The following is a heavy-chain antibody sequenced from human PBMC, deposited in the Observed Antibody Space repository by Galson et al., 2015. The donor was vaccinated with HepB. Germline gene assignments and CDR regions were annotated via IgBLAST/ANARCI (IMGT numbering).Heavy chain of an antibody. CDR2: ISPGDSNT. V-gene: IGHV5-51*01. J-gene: IGHJ6*02. D-gene: IGHD6-19*01. CDR3: ARDHYGEGSSGWWRYYYYYGMDV. Sequence: QSGAEVKKPGESLKISCKGSGYSFTTYWIGWVRQLPGKGLEWMGLISPGDSNTRYSPAFQGQVTISADKSISTAYLQWNSLQASDTAMHYCARDHYGEGSSGWWRYYYYYGMDVWGQGTTVTVSS. CDR1: GYSFTTYW.